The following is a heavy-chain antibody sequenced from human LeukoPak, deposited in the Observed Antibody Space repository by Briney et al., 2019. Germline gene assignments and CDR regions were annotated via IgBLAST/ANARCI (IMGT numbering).Heavy chain of an antibody. CDR2: ISSGSTYI. J-gene: IGHJ4*02. Sequence: PGGSLRLSCAASEFTFSTYSMNWVRQAPGKGLEWVSSISSGSTYIYYADSVKGRFTISRDNAKNSLYLQINSLRAEDTAVYYCVRSGSDFDYWGQGTLVTVSS. CDR1: EFTFSTYS. V-gene: IGHV3-21*01. CDR3: VRSGSDFDY.